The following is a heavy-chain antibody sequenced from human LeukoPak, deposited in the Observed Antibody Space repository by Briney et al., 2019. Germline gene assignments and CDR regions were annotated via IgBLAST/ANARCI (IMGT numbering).Heavy chain of an antibody. V-gene: IGHV3-30*02. J-gene: IGHJ6*03. Sequence: GGSLRLSCTVSGFTVSSNSMSWVRQAPGKGLEWLAFIRYDGSNKDYADSVKGRFTISRDNSKNTLYLQMNSLRAGDTAVYYCAKGSKLVVITRDHYMAVWGKGTTVTISS. CDR3: AKGSKLVVITRDHYMAV. D-gene: IGHD3-22*01. CDR1: GFTVSSNS. CDR2: IRYDGSNK.